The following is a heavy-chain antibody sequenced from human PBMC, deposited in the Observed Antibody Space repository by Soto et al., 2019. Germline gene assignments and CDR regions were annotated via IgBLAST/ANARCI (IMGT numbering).Heavy chain of an antibody. CDR3: VKQRGSGKTYYYNMDV. CDR1: GFSFNTYA. J-gene: IGHJ6*02. Sequence: EVQLLESGGGLVQPGGSLSLSGETSGFSFNTYAMTWVRQAPGMGLEWVAVINYNSRATFHAQSVKGRFTISRDNSRNTVFLQMDSLRAEDTAVYYCVKQRGSGKTYYYNMDVWGLGTTVIVSS. V-gene: IGHV3-23*01. CDR2: INYNSRAT. D-gene: IGHD3-10*01.